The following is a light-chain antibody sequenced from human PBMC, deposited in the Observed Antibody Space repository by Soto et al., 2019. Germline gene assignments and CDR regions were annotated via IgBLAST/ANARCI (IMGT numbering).Light chain of an antibody. Sequence: EIVMTQSPATLSVSPGERATLSFRASQSVSSNLAWYQQKPGQAPRLLIYGASTRATGIPARFSGSASGTEFTLTISSLQSEDFAVYYCQQYNNWPRTFGQGTKVDI. CDR3: QQYNNWPRT. CDR2: GAS. J-gene: IGKJ1*01. V-gene: IGKV3-15*01. CDR1: QSVSSN.